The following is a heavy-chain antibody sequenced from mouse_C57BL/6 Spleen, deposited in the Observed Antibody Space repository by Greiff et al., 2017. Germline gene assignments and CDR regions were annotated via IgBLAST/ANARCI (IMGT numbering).Heavy chain of an antibody. D-gene: IGHD3-2*02. CDR3: ARNSSGLLDY. CDR1: GYSFTGYY. J-gene: IGHJ4*01. Sequence: VQLQQSGPELVKPGASVKISCKASGYSFTGYYMNWVKQSPEKSLEWIGEINPSTGGTTYNQKFKAKDTLTVDKSSSTAYMQLKSLTSEDSAVYYCARNSSGLLDYWGQGTSVTVSS. V-gene: IGHV1-42*01. CDR2: INPSTGGT.